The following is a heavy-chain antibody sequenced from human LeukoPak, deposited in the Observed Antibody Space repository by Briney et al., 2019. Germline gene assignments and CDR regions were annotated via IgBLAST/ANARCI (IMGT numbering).Heavy chain of an antibody. CDR3: AREFPGSSSPSYYYYYMDV. CDR2: IYYSGST. CDR1: GGSISSYY. Sequence: PSETLSLTCTVSGGSISSYYWSWIRQPPGKGLEWIGYIYYSGSTNYNPSLKSRVTISVDTSKNQFSLKLSSVTAADTAVYYCAREFPGSSSPSYYYYYMDVWGKGTTVTVSS. J-gene: IGHJ6*03. D-gene: IGHD6-6*01. V-gene: IGHV4-59*01.